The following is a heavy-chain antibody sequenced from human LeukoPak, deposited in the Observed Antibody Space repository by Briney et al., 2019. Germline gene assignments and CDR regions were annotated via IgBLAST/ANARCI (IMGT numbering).Heavy chain of an antibody. V-gene: IGHV1-18*01. CDR1: GYTFTSYG. Sequence: ASVKVSCKASGYTFTSYGISWVRQAPGQGLEWMGWISAYNGNTNYAQKLQGRVTMTTDTSTSTAYMELRSLRSDDTAVYYCARNHIVVIPTAGLMDIWGQGTMVTVSS. D-gene: IGHD2-21*01. CDR3: ARNHIVVIPTAGLMDI. CDR2: ISAYNGNT. J-gene: IGHJ3*02.